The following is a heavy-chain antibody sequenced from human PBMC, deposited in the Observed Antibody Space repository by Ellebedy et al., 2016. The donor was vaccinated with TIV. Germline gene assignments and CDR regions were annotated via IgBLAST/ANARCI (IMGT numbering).Heavy chain of an antibody. Sequence: ASVKVSCKASGGTFSTYAISWVRQAPGQGLEWMGRIIPIIAIANYAQKFQGRVTITADKSTSTAYMELSSLRSEDTAVYYCARGAAYYYDSDDAFDIWGQGTMVTVSS. D-gene: IGHD3-22*01. V-gene: IGHV1-69*04. CDR1: GGTFSTYA. CDR3: ARGAAYYYDSDDAFDI. CDR2: IIPIIAIA. J-gene: IGHJ3*02.